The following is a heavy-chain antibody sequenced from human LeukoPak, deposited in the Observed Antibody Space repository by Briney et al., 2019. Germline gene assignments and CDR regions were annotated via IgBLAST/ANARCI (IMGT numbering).Heavy chain of an antibody. D-gene: IGHD2-15*01. Sequence: AGSLRLSCAASGFTFTDHYMSWVRQAPGKGLEWVSYISSSGDIIYYADSVKGRFTISRDNAKNSLYLQMNSLRAEDTAVYYCARDRSARGGYYGLDVWGQGTTVTVSS. CDR3: ARDRSARGGYYGLDV. J-gene: IGHJ6*02. CDR1: GFTFTDHY. CDR2: ISSSGDII. V-gene: IGHV3-11*04.